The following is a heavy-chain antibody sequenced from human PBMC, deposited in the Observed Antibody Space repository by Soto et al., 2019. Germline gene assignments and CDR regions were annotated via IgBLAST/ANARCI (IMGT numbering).Heavy chain of an antibody. D-gene: IGHD4-17*01. Sequence: QVQLQESGPGLVKPSETLSLTCTVSGGSTSSSTYYWGWIRQPPGKGLEWIGFIYSSGSAYYNPSLKSPVTISIDTSENLFSLKLTSVAAADTAVFYCASHRVDYGDYASYCYYGMDVWGRGTTVTVSS. CDR1: GGSTSSSTYY. CDR3: ASHRVDYGDYASYCYYGMDV. CDR2: IYSSGSA. J-gene: IGHJ6*02. V-gene: IGHV4-39*01.